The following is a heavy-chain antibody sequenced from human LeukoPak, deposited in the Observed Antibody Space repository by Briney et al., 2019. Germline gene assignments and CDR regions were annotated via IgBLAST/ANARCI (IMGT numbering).Heavy chain of an antibody. V-gene: IGHV1-8*01. Sequence: ASVKVSCKASGYTFTSYDINRVRQATGQGLEWMGWMNPNSGNTGYAQKFQGRVTMTRNTSISTAYMELSSLRSEDTAVYYCARGRAMAAAVNWFDPWGQGTLVTVSS. CDR1: GYTFTSYD. D-gene: IGHD6-13*01. CDR2: MNPNSGNT. CDR3: ARGRAMAAAVNWFDP. J-gene: IGHJ5*02.